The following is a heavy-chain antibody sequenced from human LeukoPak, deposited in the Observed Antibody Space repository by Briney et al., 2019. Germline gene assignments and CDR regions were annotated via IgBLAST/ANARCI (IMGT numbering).Heavy chain of an antibody. CDR3: ATEVDILTGYYKDAFDI. V-gene: IGHV1-2*06. CDR1: GYTFTGYY. J-gene: IGHJ3*02. D-gene: IGHD3-9*01. CDR2: INPNSGGT. Sequence: ASVKVSCKASGYTFTGYYMHWVRQAPGQGLEWMGRINPNSGGTIYAQKFQGRVTMTEDTSTDTAYMELSSLRSEDTAVYYCATEVDILTGYYKDAFDIWGQGTMVTVSS.